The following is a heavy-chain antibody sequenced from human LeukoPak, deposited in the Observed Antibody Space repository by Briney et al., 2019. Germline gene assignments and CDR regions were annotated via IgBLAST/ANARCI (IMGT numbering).Heavy chain of an antibody. D-gene: IGHD2-15*01. Sequence: PSETLSLTCAVYGGSFSGYYWSWIRQPPGKGLEWIGEINHSGSTNYNPSLKSRVTISVDTSKNQFSLKLSSVTAADTAVYYCARVVVVGESYAFDIWGQGTMVTVSS. V-gene: IGHV4-34*01. CDR1: GGSFSGYY. CDR3: ARVVVVGESYAFDI. CDR2: INHSGST. J-gene: IGHJ3*02.